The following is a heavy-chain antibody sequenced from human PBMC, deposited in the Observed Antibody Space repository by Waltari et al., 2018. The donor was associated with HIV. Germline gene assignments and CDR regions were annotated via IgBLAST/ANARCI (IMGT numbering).Heavy chain of an antibody. Sequence: EVKVVESGGALVQPGGSLRLSCVGSGFTVSPNYMTWVRQVPGEGLEWVSIIYSDGRTDYRDSAKGRFTIYRDSPKNTVFLKMNRLRPEDTAVFYYARGSTGGLKARRCYYGMDVWVREIIVSVSS. V-gene: IGHV3-66*02. J-gene: IGHJ6*02. D-gene: IGHD2-8*02. CDR3: ARGSTGGLKARRCYYGMDV. CDR2: IYSDGRT. CDR1: GFTVSPNY.